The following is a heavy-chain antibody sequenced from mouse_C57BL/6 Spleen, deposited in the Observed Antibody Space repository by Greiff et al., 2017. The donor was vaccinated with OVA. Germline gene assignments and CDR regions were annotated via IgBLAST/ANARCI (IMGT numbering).Heavy chain of an antibody. D-gene: IGHD5-5*01. J-gene: IGHJ2*01. V-gene: IGHV1-69*01. CDR1: GYTFTSYW. Sequence: QVQLQQPGAELVMPGASVKLSCKASGYTFTSYWMHWVKQRPGQGLEWIGEIDPSDSYTNYNQKFKGKSTFTVDKSSSTAYMQLSSLTSEDSAVYYCARGLPEDYWGQGTTLTVSS. CDR3: ARGLPEDY. CDR2: IDPSDSYT.